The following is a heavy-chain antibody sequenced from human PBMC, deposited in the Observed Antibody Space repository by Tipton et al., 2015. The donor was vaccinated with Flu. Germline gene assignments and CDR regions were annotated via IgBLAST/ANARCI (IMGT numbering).Heavy chain of an antibody. Sequence: TLSLTCTVSGGSISSYYWSWIRQPPGKRLEWIGYIYYSGNTKYNPSLKSRVTISVDTSKNQFSLKLSSVTAADTAVYYRARTPPRGGFDYWGQGTLVTVSS. CDR1: GGSISSYY. V-gene: IGHV4-59*01. CDR2: IYYSGNT. J-gene: IGHJ4*02. CDR3: ARTPPRGGFDY.